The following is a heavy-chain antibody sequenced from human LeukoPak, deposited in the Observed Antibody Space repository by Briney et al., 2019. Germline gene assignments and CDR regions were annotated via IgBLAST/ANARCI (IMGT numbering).Heavy chain of an antibody. Sequence: GASVKVSCRASGYTFTSYGISWVRQAPGQGLEWMGWISAYNGNTNYAQKLQGRVTMTTDTSTSTAYMELRSLRSDDTAVYYCARVVYRKGGSGMDVWGQGTTVTVSS. CDR1: GYTFTSYG. D-gene: IGHD1-14*01. CDR2: ISAYNGNT. CDR3: ARVVYRKGGSGMDV. J-gene: IGHJ6*02. V-gene: IGHV1-18*01.